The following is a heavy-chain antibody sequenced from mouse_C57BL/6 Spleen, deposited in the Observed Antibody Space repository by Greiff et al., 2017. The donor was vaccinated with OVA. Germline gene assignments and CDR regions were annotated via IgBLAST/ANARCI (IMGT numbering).Heavy chain of an antibody. D-gene: IGHD1-1*01. V-gene: IGHV1-82*01. CDR3: ARAYYGSFDY. CDR2: IYPGDGDT. CDR1: GYAFSSSW. J-gene: IGHJ2*01. Sequence: VQLQESGPELVKPGASVKISCKASGYAFSSSWMNWVKQRPGKGLEWIGRIYPGDGDTNYNGKFKGKATLTADQSSSTAYMQLSSLTSEDSAVYFCARAYYGSFDYWGQGTTLTVSS.